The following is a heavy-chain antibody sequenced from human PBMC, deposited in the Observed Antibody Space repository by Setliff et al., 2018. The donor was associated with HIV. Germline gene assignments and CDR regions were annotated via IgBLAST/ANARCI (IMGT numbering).Heavy chain of an antibody. V-gene: IGHV1-18*01. CDR1: GYTFASYG. J-gene: IGHJ6*03. CDR3: ARESIASSFVFYSHYMDF. Sequence: ASVKVSCKASGYTFASYGITWVRQAPGQGLEWMGWISAYDGNTNYAQKVRERVTLTTDTATNTAFMELKNLTSADTAVYFCARESIASSFVFYSHYMDFWGSGTRVTVS. D-gene: IGHD2-2*01. CDR2: ISAYDGNT.